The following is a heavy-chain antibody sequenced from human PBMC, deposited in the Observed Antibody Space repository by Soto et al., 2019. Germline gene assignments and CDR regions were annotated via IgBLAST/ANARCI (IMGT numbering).Heavy chain of an antibody. CDR2: ISSSSSYM. CDR1: GFTFSNYG. D-gene: IGHD2-2*01. V-gene: IGHV3-21*01. J-gene: IGHJ4*02. CDR3: ARDCSSARCYGGHFDY. Sequence: EVQLVESGGGLVKHGGSLSLSCAASGFTFSNYGMNWVRQAPGKGLEWVSSISSSSSYMYYADSVKGRFTISRDNAKNSLYLQMNSLRAEDTAVYYCARDCSSARCYGGHFDYWGQVTLVTVSS.